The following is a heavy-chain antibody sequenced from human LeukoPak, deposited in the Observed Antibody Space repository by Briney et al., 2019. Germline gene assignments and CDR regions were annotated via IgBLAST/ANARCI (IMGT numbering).Heavy chain of an antibody. CDR3: ARHEGLGYYGSGSYSPPGGWFDP. D-gene: IGHD3-10*01. CDR2: IYYSGST. V-gene: IGHV4-59*08. CDR1: GGSISSYY. J-gene: IGHJ5*02. Sequence: SETLSLTCTVSGGSISSYYWSWIRQPPGKGLEWIGYIYYSGSTNYNPSLKSRVTISIDTSKNQFSLKLSSVTAADTAVYYCARHEGLGYYGSGSYSPPGGWFDPWGQGTLVTVSS.